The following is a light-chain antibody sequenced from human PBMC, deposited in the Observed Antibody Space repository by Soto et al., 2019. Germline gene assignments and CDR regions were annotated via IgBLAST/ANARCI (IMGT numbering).Light chain of an antibody. J-gene: IGKJ2*01. V-gene: IGKV3-15*01. Sequence: EIVMTQSPATLSVSPGERATLSCRASRSFSSTLAWYQQKPGQAPRLLIYGASTRATGIPARFSGSGSGTEFTLTISSLQSEDFAVYYCQQYNNWPPYTFGQGTKLEIK. CDR1: RSFSST. CDR2: GAS. CDR3: QQYNNWPPYT.